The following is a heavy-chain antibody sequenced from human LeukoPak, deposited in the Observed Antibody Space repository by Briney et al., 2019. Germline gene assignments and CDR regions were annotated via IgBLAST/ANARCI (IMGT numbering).Heavy chain of an antibody. J-gene: IGHJ4*02. CDR3: ERFAGEDY. Sequence: PGGSLRLPCAASGFTFSSYSMNWVRQAPGKGLEWVSYISNSGTSISYADSVKGRFTVSRDNAKNSLYLQMNSLRDEDTAVYYCERFAGEDYWGQGTLVTVSS. D-gene: IGHD3-10*01. CDR2: ISNSGTSI. V-gene: IGHV3-48*02. CDR1: GFTFSSYS.